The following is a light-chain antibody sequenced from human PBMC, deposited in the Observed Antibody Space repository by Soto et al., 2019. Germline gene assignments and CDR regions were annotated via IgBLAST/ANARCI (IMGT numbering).Light chain of an antibody. CDR1: QSISTY. CDR3: QQCYSSPRT. CDR2: AAS. Sequence: DIQMTQSPSTLSASVGDRVTITCRASQSISTYFNWYQQNVGRAPTLLIYAASSLQSGVPSRFSGGVSGTDFTLTISSLQPEDFAMYFCQQCYSSPRTFGQGTKVEIK. V-gene: IGKV1-39*01. J-gene: IGKJ1*01.